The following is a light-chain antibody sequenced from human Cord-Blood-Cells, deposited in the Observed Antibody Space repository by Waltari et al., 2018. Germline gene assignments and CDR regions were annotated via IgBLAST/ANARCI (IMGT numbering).Light chain of an antibody. Sequence: QSALIQPPSASGSPGQSVTISCTGTTSDVGGYNYVSWYQQHPGKAPELMIYEVSKRPSGVPDRFSGSKSGNTASLTVSGLQAEDEADYYCSSYAGSNNFVFGTGTKVTVL. J-gene: IGLJ1*01. CDR3: SSYAGSNNFV. V-gene: IGLV2-8*01. CDR2: EVS. CDR1: TSDVGGYNY.